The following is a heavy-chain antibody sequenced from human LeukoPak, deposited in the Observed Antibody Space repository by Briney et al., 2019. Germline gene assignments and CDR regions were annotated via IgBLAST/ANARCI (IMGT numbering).Heavy chain of an antibody. CDR1: GFTVSSNY. V-gene: IGHV3-11*01. Sequence: GGSLRLSCAASGFTVSSNYMSWVRQAPGKGLEWVSYISSSGSTIYYADSVKGRFTISRDNAKNSLYLQMNSLRAEDTAVYYCARADYGGNSPLFGDAFDIWGQGTMVTVSS. CDR2: ISSSGSTI. CDR3: ARADYGGNSPLFGDAFDI. D-gene: IGHD4-23*01. J-gene: IGHJ3*02.